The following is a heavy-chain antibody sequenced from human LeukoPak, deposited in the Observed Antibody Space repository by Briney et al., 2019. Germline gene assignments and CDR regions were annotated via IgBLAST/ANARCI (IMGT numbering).Heavy chain of an antibody. J-gene: IGHJ4*02. CDR3: AKGVNYYDSSGYYPYYFDY. Sequence: GGSLRLSCAASRFTFSSYAMSWVCQAPGKGLEWVSAISGSGGSTYYADSVKGRFTISRDNSKNTLFLQMNSLRAEDTAVYYCAKGVNYYDSSGYYPYYFDYWGQGTLVTVSS. CDR1: RFTFSSYA. D-gene: IGHD3-22*01. CDR2: ISGSGGST. V-gene: IGHV3-23*01.